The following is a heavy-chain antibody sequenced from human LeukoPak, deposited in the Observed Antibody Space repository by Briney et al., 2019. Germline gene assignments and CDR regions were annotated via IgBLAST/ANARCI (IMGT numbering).Heavy chain of an antibody. J-gene: IGHJ5*02. CDR2: IYYSGST. D-gene: IGHD6-13*01. CDR1: GGSISSSSYY. Sequence: SETLSLTCTVSGGSISSSSYYWGWIRQPPGKGLEWIGSIYYSGSTYYNPSLKSRVTISVDTSKNQFSLKLSSVTAADTAVYYCARHVSEDNSSWYVWFDPWGQGTLVTVSS. CDR3: ARHVSEDNSSWYVWFDP. V-gene: IGHV4-39*01.